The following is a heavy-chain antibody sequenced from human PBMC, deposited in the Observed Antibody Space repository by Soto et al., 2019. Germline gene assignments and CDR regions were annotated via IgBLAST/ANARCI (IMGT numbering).Heavy chain of an antibody. Sequence: GAPVKLTCKAPGETFNSKALHSARHSKRQRLEWMGWINAGNGNTKYSQKFQGRVTITRDTSASTAYMELSSLRSEDTAVYYCARDLAVPAAIGWYFDLWGRGTLV. CDR1: GETFNSKA. CDR3: ARDLAVPAAIGWYFDL. V-gene: IGHV1-3*01. D-gene: IGHD2-2*01. CDR2: INAGNGNT. J-gene: IGHJ2*01.